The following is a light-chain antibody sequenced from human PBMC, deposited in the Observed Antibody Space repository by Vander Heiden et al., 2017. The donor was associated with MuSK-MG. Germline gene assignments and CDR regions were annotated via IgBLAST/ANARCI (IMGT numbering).Light chain of an antibody. CDR1: QSLLHSNGYNY. Sequence: DSVMTQSPLSLPVTPGAPASISCRSSQSLLHSNGYNYLDWYLQKPGQSPQLLIYLGSNRASGVPDRFSGSGSGTDFTLKVSRVEAEAVRVYYFRQALQAPLTFGGGTKVDIK. CDR3: RQALQAPLT. CDR2: LGS. J-gene: IGKJ4*01. V-gene: IGKV2-28*01.